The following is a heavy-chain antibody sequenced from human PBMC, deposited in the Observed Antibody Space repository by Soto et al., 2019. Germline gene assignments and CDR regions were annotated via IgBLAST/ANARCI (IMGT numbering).Heavy chain of an antibody. J-gene: IGHJ4*02. CDR3: AKMVGVSVAAAGFDL. CDR1: GFIFSSYG. CDR2: AWFDGSNE. V-gene: IGHV3-33*06. D-gene: IGHD6-13*01. Sequence: QVQLVESGGGVVQPGRSLRLSCVASGFIFSSYGMHWVRQAPGKGLEWVAVAWFDGSNEFYADSVKGRFTISRDNSKKTLFLQMNSLRAEDTAVYYCAKMVGVSVAAAGFDLWGQGTLVTVSS.